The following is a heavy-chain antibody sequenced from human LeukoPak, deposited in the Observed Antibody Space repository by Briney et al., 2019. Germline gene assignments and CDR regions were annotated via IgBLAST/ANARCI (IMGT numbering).Heavy chain of an antibody. CDR1: GGSISSGGYS. CDR2: IYHSGST. J-gene: IGHJ5*02. D-gene: IGHD1-26*01. CDR3: ARDSWEKVVGAFGP. Sequence: PSETLSLTCAVSGGSISSGGYSWSWIRQPPGKGLEWIGYIYHSGSTYYNPSLKSRVTISVDRSKNQFSLKLSSVTAADTAVYYCARDSWEKVVGAFGPWGQGTLVTVSS. V-gene: IGHV4-30-2*01.